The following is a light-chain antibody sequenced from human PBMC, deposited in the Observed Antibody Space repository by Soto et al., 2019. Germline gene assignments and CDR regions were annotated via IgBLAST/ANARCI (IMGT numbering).Light chain of an antibody. CDR1: SSDVGGYNY. V-gene: IGLV2-8*01. CDR3: SSYAGGSIVL. J-gene: IGLJ2*01. CDR2: EVT. Sequence: QSALTQPPSASGSPGQSVTISCTGTSSDVGGYNYVSWYQQHPGQAPKLMIFEVTKRPSGVPDRFSASKSGNTASLTVSGLQAEDEADYYCSSYAGGSIVLFGGGTKLTVL.